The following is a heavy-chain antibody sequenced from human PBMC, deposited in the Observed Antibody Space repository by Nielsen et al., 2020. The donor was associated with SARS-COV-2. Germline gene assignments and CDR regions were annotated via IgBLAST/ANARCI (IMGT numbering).Heavy chain of an antibody. CDR1: GYSFTSYW. J-gene: IGHJ4*02. CDR2: IFPGDSDS. D-gene: IGHD2-15*01. CDR3: ARHRGGWTEFDF. V-gene: IGHV5-51*01. Sequence: GESLKISCKGSGYSFTSYWIGWVRQMPGKGLEWMGIIFPGDSDSRYSPSLQGHVTFSADQSISTAYLQWSSLKASDTAIYYCARHRGGWTEFDFWGQGTLVTVSS.